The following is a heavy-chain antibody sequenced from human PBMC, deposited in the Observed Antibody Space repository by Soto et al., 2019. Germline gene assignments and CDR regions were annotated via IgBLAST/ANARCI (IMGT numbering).Heavy chain of an antibody. CDR2: ISGSGGST. J-gene: IGHJ6*02. Sequence: PGGSLRLSCAASGFTFSSYAMSWVHQAPGKGLEWVSAISGSGGSTYYADSVKGRFTISRDNSKNTLYLQMNSLRAEDTAVYYCAKDSKSGGQWLVLDYYYYGMDVWGQGTTVTVSS. CDR3: AKDSKSGGQWLVLDYYYYGMDV. V-gene: IGHV3-23*01. D-gene: IGHD6-19*01. CDR1: GFTFSSYA.